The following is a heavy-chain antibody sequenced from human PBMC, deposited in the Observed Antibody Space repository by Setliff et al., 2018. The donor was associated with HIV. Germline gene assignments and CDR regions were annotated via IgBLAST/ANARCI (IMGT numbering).Heavy chain of an antibody. CDR3: ARLRRKGSYYDSSGADY. CDR2: IKQDGSEK. J-gene: IGHJ4*02. CDR1: GFTFSSYW. V-gene: IGHV3-7*01. D-gene: IGHD3-22*01. Sequence: GGSLRLSCAASGFTFSSYWMSWVRQAPGKGLEWVANIKQDGSEKYYVDSVKGRFTISRDNAKNSLYLQMNSLRAEDTAVYYCARLRRKGSYYDSSGADYWGQGTLVTVSS.